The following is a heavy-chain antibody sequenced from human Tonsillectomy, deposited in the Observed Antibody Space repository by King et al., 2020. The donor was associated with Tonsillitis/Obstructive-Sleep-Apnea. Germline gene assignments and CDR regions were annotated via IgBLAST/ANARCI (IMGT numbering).Heavy chain of an antibody. D-gene: IGHD6-13*01. CDR1: GGSISSYY. Sequence: VQLQESGPGLVKPSETLSLTCTVSGGSISSYYWSWIRQPPGKGLEWIGYIYYSGSTNYIPSLKSRVTISVDTSKNQFSLKLSSVTAADTAVYYCARLSSSWYYFDYWGQGTLVTVSS. CDR2: IYYSGST. CDR3: ARLSSSWYYFDY. J-gene: IGHJ4*02. V-gene: IGHV4-59*08.